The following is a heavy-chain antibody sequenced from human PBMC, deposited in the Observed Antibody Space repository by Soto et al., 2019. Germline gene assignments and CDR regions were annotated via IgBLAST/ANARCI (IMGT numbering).Heavy chain of an antibody. D-gene: IGHD2-15*01. CDR1: GYSFTSNW. J-gene: IGHJ6*02. V-gene: IGHV5-51*01. CDR2: IYPGDSDI. CDR3: ARQLPYGGNSYYGMDV. Sequence: PXXSLKISFKGSGYSFTSNWICWVPQMPGKGPEWMGIIYPGDSDIRYSPSFQGQVTISADKSFSTAYLQWSGLKASDTAIYYCARQLPYGGNSYYGMDVWGQGTTVTVS.